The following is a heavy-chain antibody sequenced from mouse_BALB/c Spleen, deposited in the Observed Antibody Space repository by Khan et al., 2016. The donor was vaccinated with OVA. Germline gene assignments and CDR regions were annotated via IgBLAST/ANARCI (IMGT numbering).Heavy chain of an antibody. CDR1: GFSLTNYG. J-gene: IGHJ4*01. D-gene: IGHD2-4*01. CDR3: ASKTYYHYKLMDY. CDR2: IWSGGST. Sequence: QVQLVESGPGLVAPSQSLSITCTISGFSLTNYGVHWVRQPPGKGLEWLGVIWSGGSTTYNSALISRLTISKDNSKSQVFLKMNSLQTDDTAMYFCASKTYYHYKLMDYWGQGTSVTVSS. V-gene: IGHV2-6-1*01.